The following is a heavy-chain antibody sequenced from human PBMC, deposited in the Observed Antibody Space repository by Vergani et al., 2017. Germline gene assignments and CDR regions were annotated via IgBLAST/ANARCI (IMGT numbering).Heavy chain of an antibody. CDR3: ARHSTVEWLVKLGWIDP. CDR1: GACSRSSNYY. J-gene: IGHJ5*02. CDR2: IYYSGRT. V-gene: IGHV4-39*01. D-gene: IGHD6-19*01. Sequence: QLQLHESGPGLVKRSATLSLTCSVSGACSRSSNYYWGCIRQPPGKGLEWMSSIYYSGRTYYNPSLKSRVTISVDTSKNQFSLKLSSVTAADTAVYFCARHSTVEWLVKLGWIDPWGQGILVTVSS.